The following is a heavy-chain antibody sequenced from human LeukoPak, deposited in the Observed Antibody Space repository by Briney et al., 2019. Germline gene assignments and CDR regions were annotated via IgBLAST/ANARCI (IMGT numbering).Heavy chain of an antibody. D-gene: IGHD1-1*01. CDR1: GFPFIEYS. V-gene: IGHV3-48*01. CDR3: ARDHNYAFDN. Sequence: GGSLRLSCTASGFPFIEYSMNWVRQVPGKGMEWIAYIGIDSGNTKYADSVRGRFTISADKTKNSLYLQMNSLRVEDTAVYYCARDHNYAFDNWGQGTLVTVSS. CDR2: IGIDSGNT. J-gene: IGHJ4*02.